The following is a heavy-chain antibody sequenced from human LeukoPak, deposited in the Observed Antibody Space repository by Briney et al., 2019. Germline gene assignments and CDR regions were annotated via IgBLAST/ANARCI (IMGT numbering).Heavy chain of an antibody. CDR2: LFHSGTT. CDR1: GDSVSTNLYY. D-gene: IGHD3-3*01. J-gene: IGHJ5*02. Sequence: SETLSLTCTVSGDSVSTNLYYWGWIRQPPGKGLEWIGNLFHSGTTYYNPSLKSRVSISVDTSKNQFSLKLNSVTAADTAVYYCARDGITIFGVGPWGQGTLVTVSS. V-gene: IGHV4-39*02. CDR3: ARDGITIFGVGP.